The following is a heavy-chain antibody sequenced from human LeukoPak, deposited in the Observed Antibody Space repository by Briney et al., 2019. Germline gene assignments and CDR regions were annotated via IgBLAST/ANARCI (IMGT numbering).Heavy chain of an antibody. CDR1: GFTFSSYV. D-gene: IGHD6-13*01. J-gene: IGHJ4*02. V-gene: IGHV3-30*03. CDR2: VASDGNDK. CDR3: ARDNTIGAADYYFDY. Sequence: PGGSLRLSCAASGFTFSSYVMSWVRQAPGKGLEWVAVVASDGNDKHHADSVKGRFTISRDNSKNTLYLQMNSLRADDTAVYYCARDNTIGAADYYFDYWGQGTLVTVSS.